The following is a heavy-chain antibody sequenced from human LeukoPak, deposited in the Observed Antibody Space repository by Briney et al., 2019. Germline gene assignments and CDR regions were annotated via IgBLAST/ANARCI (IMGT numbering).Heavy chain of an antibody. Sequence: SETLSLTCAVYGGSFSGYYWSWIRQPPGKGLEWIGEINHSGSTNYSPSLRSRVTVPVHTSKNQLSLKLSSVTAADTAVYYCARQWLVSPLFDYWGQGTLVTVSS. CDR1: GGSFSGYY. V-gene: IGHV4-34*01. CDR3: ARQWLVSPLFDY. CDR2: INHSGST. D-gene: IGHD6-19*01. J-gene: IGHJ4*02.